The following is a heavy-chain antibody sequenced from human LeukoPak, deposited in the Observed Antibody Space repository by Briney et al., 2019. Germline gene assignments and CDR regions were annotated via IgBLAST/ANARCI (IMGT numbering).Heavy chain of an antibody. V-gene: IGHV1-8*01. D-gene: IGHD3-3*01. CDR2: MNPNSGNT. Sequence: ASVTVSCKASGYTFTSYDINWVRQATGQGLEWMGWMNPNSGNTGYAQKFQGRVTMTRNTPISTAYMELSSLRSEDTAVYYCARGLASYDFWSGYYPPFDPWGQGTLVTVSS. CDR1: GYTFTSYD. CDR3: ARGLASYDFWSGYYPPFDP. J-gene: IGHJ5*02.